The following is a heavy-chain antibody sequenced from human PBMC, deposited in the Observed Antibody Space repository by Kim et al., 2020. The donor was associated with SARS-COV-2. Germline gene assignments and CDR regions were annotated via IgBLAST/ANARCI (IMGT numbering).Heavy chain of an antibody. D-gene: IGHD1-26*01. Sequence: PSLKGRVTRSVDTSKNQFSLKLSSVTAADTAVYYCARRPGRVGATLFYDYWGQGTLVTVSS. CDR3: ARRPGRVGATLFYDY. V-gene: IGHV4-59*01. J-gene: IGHJ4*02.